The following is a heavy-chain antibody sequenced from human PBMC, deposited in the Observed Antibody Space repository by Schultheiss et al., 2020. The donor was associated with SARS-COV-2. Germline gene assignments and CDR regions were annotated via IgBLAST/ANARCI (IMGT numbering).Heavy chain of an antibody. Sequence: GGSLRLSCVTSGFTFGRFGLHWVRQAPGKGLEWVAVISYDGSNKYYADSVKGRFTISRDNAKNSLYLQMNSLRDEDTAVYYCARFNYARKGWFDPWGQGTLVTVSS. CDR1: GFTFGRFG. CDR3: ARFNYARKGWFDP. D-gene: IGHD5-24*01. CDR2: ISYDGSNK. V-gene: IGHV3-33*05. J-gene: IGHJ5*02.